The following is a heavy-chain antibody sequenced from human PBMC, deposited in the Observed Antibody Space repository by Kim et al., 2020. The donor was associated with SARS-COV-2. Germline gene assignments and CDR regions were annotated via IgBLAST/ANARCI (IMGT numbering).Heavy chain of an antibody. Sequence: SETLSLTCAVYGGSFSGYYWSWIRQPPGKGLEWIGEINHSGSTNYNPSLKSRVTISVDTSKNQFSLKLSSVTAADTAVYYCARGRLPTIFGVVIFRYGMDVWGQGTTLTVSS. CDR3: ARGRLPTIFGVVIFRYGMDV. V-gene: IGHV4-34*01. J-gene: IGHJ6*02. CDR1: GGSFSGYY. CDR2: INHSGST. D-gene: IGHD3-3*01.